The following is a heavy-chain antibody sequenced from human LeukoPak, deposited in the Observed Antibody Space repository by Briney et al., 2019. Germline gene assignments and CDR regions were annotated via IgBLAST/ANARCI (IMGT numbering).Heavy chain of an antibody. D-gene: IGHD2-15*01. CDR1: GGSISSSSYY. Sequence: SSETLSLTCTVSGGSISSSSYYWGWIRQPPGKGLEWIGSIYYSGSTYYNPSLKSRVTISVDTSKNQFSLKLSSVTAADTAVYYCARVGDIVVVVAATQDAFDIWGQGTMVTVSS. CDR3: ARVGDIVVVVAATQDAFDI. CDR2: IYYSGST. J-gene: IGHJ3*02. V-gene: IGHV4-39*07.